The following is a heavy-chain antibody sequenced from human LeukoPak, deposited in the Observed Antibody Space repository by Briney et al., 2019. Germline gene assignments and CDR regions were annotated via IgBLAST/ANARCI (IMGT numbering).Heavy chain of an antibody. CDR2: INPSGGST. CDR3: ARDYNRGGFGSSWSLYYFDY. Sequence: ASVKVSCKASGYTFTSYYMHWVRQAPGQGLEWMGIINPSGGSTSYAQKFQGRVTMTRDTSTSTVYMELSSLRSEDTAVYYCARDYNRGGFGSSWSLYYFDYWGQGTLVTVSS. CDR1: GYTFTSYY. D-gene: IGHD6-13*01. V-gene: IGHV1-46*01. J-gene: IGHJ4*02.